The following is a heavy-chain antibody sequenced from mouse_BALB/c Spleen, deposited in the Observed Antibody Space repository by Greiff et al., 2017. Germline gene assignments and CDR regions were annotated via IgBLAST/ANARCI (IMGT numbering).Heavy chain of an antibody. Sequence: EVKLVESGPGLVKPSQSLSLTCSVTGYSITSGYYWNWIRQFPGNKLEWMGYISYDGSNNYNPSLKNRISITRDTSKNQFFLKLNSVTTEDTATYYCARDLEGNRDYAMDYWGQGTSVTVSS. CDR1: GYSITSGYY. CDR3: ARDLEGNRDYAMDY. J-gene: IGHJ4*01. CDR2: ISYDGSN. V-gene: IGHV3-6*02. D-gene: IGHD2-1*01.